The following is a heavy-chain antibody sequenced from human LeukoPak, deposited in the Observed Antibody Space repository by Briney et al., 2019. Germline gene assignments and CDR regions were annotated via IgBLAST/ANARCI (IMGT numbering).Heavy chain of an antibody. CDR3: ASLVTMVRGVT. V-gene: IGHV3-21*01. CDR2: ISSSSSYI. Sequence: GGSLRLSCAASGFTFSSYSMNWVRQAPGKGLEWVSSISSSSSYIYYADSVKGRFTISRDNAKNSLYLQMNSPRAEDTAVYYCASLVTMVRGVTWGQGTLVTVSS. CDR1: GFTFSSYS. D-gene: IGHD3-10*01. J-gene: IGHJ4*02.